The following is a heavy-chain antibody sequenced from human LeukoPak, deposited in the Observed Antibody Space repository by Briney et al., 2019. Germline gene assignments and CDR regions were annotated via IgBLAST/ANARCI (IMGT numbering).Heavy chain of an antibody. V-gene: IGHV1-3*01. D-gene: IGHD3-9*01. Sequence: KFQGRVTITRDTSASTAYMELSSLRSEDTAVYYCARKLRYFDWLFGWNWFDPWGQGTLVTVSS. CDR3: ARKLRYFDWLFGWNWFDP. J-gene: IGHJ5*02.